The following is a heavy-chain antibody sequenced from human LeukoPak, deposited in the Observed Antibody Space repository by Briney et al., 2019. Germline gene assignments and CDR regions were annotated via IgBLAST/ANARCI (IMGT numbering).Heavy chain of an antibody. CDR2: IRYDGTNK. D-gene: IGHD6-19*01. Sequence: PGGSLRLSCAASGFTFNSYGMHWVRQAPGKGLEWVSLIRYDGTNKYYADSVKGRFTISRDNSNNTLYLQMNSLRAEDTAVYYCASPGYSSGWYAGYWGQGTLVTVSS. CDR1: GFTFNSYG. CDR3: ASPGYSSGWYAGY. V-gene: IGHV3-30*02. J-gene: IGHJ4*02.